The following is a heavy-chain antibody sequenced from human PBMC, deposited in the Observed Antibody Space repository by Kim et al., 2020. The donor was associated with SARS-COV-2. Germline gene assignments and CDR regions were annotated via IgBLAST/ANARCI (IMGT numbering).Heavy chain of an antibody. CDR3: ARVRFSITIFGVVTRLFDY. Sequence: SETLSLTCTVSGGSISSGDYYWSWIRQPPGKGLEWIGYIYYSESTYYNPSLKSRVTISVDTSKNQFSLKLSSVTAADTAVYYCARVRFSITIFGVVTRLFDYWGQGTLVTVSS. CDR1: GGSISSGDYY. D-gene: IGHD3-3*01. V-gene: IGHV4-30-4*01. J-gene: IGHJ4*02. CDR2: IYYSEST.